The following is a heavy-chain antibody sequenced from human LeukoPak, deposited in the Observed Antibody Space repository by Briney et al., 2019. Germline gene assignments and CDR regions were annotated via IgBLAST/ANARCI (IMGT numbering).Heavy chain of an antibody. D-gene: IGHD3-22*01. CDR2: ISYDGSNK. CDR1: GFTFSSYA. V-gene: IGHV3-30-3*01. CDR3: ARGVDYDSSNYPYYFDY. Sequence: GGSLRLSCAASGFTFSSYAMHWVRQAPGKGLEWVAVISYDGSNKYYADSVKGRFTISRDNSKNTLYLQMNSLRAEDTAVYYCARGVDYDSSNYPYYFDYWGQGALVTVSS. J-gene: IGHJ4*02.